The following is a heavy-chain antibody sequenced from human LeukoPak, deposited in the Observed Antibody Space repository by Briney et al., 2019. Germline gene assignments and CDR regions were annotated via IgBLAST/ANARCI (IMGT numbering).Heavy chain of an antibody. Sequence: QPGGSLRLSCAASGFTFSSYWMSCVRQAPGKGLEWVANIKQDGSEKYYVDSVKGRFTISRDNAKNSLYLQMNSLRAEDTAVYYCARETLVVVPAAMDYWGQGTLVTVSS. CDR3: ARETLVVVPAAMDY. J-gene: IGHJ4*02. V-gene: IGHV3-7*04. CDR2: IKQDGSEK. CDR1: GFTFSSYW. D-gene: IGHD2-2*01.